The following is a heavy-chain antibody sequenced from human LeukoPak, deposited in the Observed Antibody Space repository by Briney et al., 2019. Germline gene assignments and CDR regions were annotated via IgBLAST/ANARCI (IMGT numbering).Heavy chain of an antibody. D-gene: IGHD2/OR15-2a*01. CDR2: MFHSGSA. CDR3: ATSLGFSPRFDP. J-gene: IGHJ5*02. V-gene: IGHV4-59*01. CDR1: GGSISGYY. Sequence: SETLSLTCTVSGGSISGYYWSWIRQTPGKGLEWIGYMFHSGSAKYNPSLESRVTISVDTSNNQFSLILRSVTSADTAVYYCATSLGFSPRFDPWGQGILVTVSS.